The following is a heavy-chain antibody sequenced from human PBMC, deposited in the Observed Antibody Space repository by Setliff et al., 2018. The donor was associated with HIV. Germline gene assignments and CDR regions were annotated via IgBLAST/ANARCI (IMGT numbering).Heavy chain of an antibody. CDR2: INRSGSA. J-gene: IGHJ4*02. Sequence: KPSETLSLTCTVSGDSISRRIYYWGWIRQPPGEGLEWIGEINRSGSANYNRSLKSRVTMSVDTSKRQFSLKLDSVTAADTAIYYCARQSTVAAAGFDFWGQGTLVTVSS. CDR3: ARQSTVAAAGFDF. CDR1: GDSISRRIYY. V-gene: IGHV4-39*07. D-gene: IGHD6-13*01.